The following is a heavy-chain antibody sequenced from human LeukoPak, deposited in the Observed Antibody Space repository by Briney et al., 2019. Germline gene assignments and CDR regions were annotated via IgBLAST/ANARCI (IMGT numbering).Heavy chain of an antibody. CDR1: GFTFSNYW. CDR3: AKEDSRRYGSGSYLSYYGMDV. D-gene: IGHD3-10*01. Sequence: GGSLRLSCAASGFTFSNYWMTWVRQAPGKGLEWVAHINQDGSKEYYMDSVKARFTISRDNSKNTLYLQMNSLRAEDTAVYYCAKEDSRRYGSGSYLSYYGMDVWGQGTTVTVSS. V-gene: IGHV3-7*03. J-gene: IGHJ6*02. CDR2: INQDGSKE.